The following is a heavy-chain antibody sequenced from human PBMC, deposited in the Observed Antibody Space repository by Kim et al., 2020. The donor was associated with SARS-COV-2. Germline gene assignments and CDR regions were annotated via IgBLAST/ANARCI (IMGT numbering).Heavy chain of an antibody. V-gene: IGHV7-4-1*02. D-gene: IGHD2-15*01. CDR1: GFTIKSYA. CDR3: TREAYRCSGGSCFFDV. J-gene: IGHJ3*01. CDR2: INANSGYP. Sequence: ASVKVSCKTSGFTIKSYAINWVRQAPGQGLEWMGWINANSGYPTYARGFTGRYVFSVDTSVATAHLQINGLKADDTAVYYCTREAYRCSGGSCFFDVWG.